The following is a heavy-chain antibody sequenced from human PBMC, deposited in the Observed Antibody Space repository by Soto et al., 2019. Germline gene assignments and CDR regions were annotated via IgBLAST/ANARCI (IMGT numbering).Heavy chain of an antibody. Sequence: PGGSLRLSCAASGFTFRFSAMAWVRKATGKGLEWVSGISRAGTTVYADSVRGRFTISRDNSKNTLNLQMNSQRAENRAIDFGAKQFLGSFDFWGHGTLVTVSS. CDR1: GFTFRFSA. V-gene: IGHV3-23*01. CDR2: ISRAGTT. J-gene: IGHJ4*01. D-gene: IGHD3-3*01. CDR3: AKQFLGSFDF.